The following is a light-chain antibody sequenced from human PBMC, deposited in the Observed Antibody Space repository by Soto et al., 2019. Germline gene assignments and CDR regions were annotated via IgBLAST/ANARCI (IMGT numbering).Light chain of an antibody. CDR1: QSVSSNY. Sequence: EIVLTQSPGTLSLSPGEGATLSCRASQSVSSNYLAWYQQKPGQAPRLLIYGASSRATGIPDRLSGSGSGTDFTLTISRMEPEDFAVYYCQQFGTPITFGQGTRLEI. V-gene: IGKV3-20*01. J-gene: IGKJ5*01. CDR2: GAS. CDR3: QQFGTPIT.